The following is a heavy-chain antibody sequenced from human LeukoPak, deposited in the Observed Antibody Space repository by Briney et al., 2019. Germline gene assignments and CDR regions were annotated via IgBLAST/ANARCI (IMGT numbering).Heavy chain of an antibody. V-gene: IGHV1-46*01. Sequence: GASVKVSCKASGYTFTSYYMHWVRQAPGQGLEWMGIINPSGGSTSYAQKFQGRVTMTRNTSISTAYMELSSLRSEDTAVYYCARIAAGLYYYYGMDVWGQGTTVTVSS. D-gene: IGHD6-25*01. J-gene: IGHJ6*02. CDR1: GYTFTSYY. CDR3: ARIAAGLYYYYGMDV. CDR2: INPSGGST.